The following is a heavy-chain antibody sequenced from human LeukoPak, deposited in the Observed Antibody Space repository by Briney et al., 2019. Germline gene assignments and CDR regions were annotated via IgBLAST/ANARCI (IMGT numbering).Heavy chain of an antibody. J-gene: IGHJ4*02. D-gene: IGHD1-26*01. CDR1: GFTVSSNY. CDR2: IYSGGST. V-gene: IGHV3-53*01. CDR3: ARTRPEWGSSDY. Sequence: LPGGSLRLSCAASGFTVSSNYMSWVRQAPGKGLEWVSVIYSGGSTYYADSVKGRFTISRDNSKNTLYLQMNSLRAEDTAVYYCARTRPEWGSSDYWGQGTLVTVSS.